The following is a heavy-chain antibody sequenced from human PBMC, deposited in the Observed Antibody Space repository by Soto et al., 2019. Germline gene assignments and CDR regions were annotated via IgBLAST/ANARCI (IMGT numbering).Heavy chain of an antibody. V-gene: IGHV4-34*01. Sequence: PSETLSLTCAVYGGSFSGYYWSWIRQPPGKGLEWIGEINHSGSTNYNPSLKSRVTISVDTSKNQFSLKLSSATAADTAVYYCARGRRRPPYYYGSGSYYTLNYYYYGMDVWGQGTTVTVSS. CDR2: INHSGST. D-gene: IGHD3-10*01. CDR1: GGSFSGYY. J-gene: IGHJ6*02. CDR3: ARGRRRPPYYYGSGSYYTLNYYYYGMDV.